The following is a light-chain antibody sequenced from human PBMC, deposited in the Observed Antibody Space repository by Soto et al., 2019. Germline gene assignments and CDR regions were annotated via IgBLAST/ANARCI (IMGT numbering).Light chain of an antibody. CDR3: CSYAGTYTFLNYV. J-gene: IGLJ1*01. Sequence: QSALTQPRSVSGSPGQSVTISCTGTSSDVGSCNCVSWYQQHPGKAPKLIIYDVSQRPSGVPDRFSGSKSGNTASLTIYGLQAEDEADYFCCSYAGTYTFLNYVLGTGTKLTVL. CDR1: SSDVGSCNC. V-gene: IGLV2-11*01. CDR2: DVS.